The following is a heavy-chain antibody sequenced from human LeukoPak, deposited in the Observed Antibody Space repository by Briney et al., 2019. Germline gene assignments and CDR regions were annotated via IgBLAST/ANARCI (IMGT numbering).Heavy chain of an antibody. CDR3: AREGDYYDTSGTLDY. V-gene: IGHV4-39*07. CDR1: GGSISSNEYY. J-gene: IGHJ4*02. D-gene: IGHD3-22*01. CDR2: INHSGST. Sequence: SETLSLTCNISGGSISSNEYYWGWIRQPPGKGLEWIGEINHSGSTNYNPSLKSRVTISVDTSKNQFSLKLSSVTAADTAVYYCAREGDYYDTSGTLDYWGQGTLVTVSS.